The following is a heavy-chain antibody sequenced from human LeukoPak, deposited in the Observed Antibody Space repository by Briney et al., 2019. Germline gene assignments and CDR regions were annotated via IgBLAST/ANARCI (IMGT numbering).Heavy chain of an antibody. CDR2: INPSGGST. D-gene: IGHD3-3*01. CDR3: ARAGVAYYAFDI. V-gene: IGHV1-46*01. Sequence: ASVKVSCKASGYTFTGYYMHWVRQAPGQGLEWMGIINPSGGSTSYAQKFQGRVTMTRDTSTSTVYMELSSLRSEDTAVYYCARAGVAYYAFDIWGQGTMVTVSS. J-gene: IGHJ3*02. CDR1: GYTFTGYY.